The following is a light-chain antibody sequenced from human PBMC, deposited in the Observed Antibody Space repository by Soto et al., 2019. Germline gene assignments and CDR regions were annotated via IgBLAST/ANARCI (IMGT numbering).Light chain of an antibody. V-gene: IGKV1-5*03. J-gene: IGKJ2*01. CDR2: KVS. CDR3: QQYNSYLYT. CDR1: QNITTW. Sequence: DIQMTQSPSTLSASVGDRVTITCRASQNITTWLAWYQQKPGKAPKTLINKVSHLEIGVPSRFSGSGSGTEFTLTISSLQPDDFATYYYQQYNSYLYTFGQGTKLEIK.